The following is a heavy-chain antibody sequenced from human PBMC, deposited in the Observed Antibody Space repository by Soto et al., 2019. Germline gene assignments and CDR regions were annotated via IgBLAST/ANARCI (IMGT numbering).Heavy chain of an antibody. CDR1: GGSVSSGSYY. CDR3: ARVGFDWLFDDY. CDR2: IYYSGST. D-gene: IGHD3-9*01. V-gene: IGHV4-61*01. Sequence: SWTLSLTCTVSGGSVSSGSYYWSWIRQPPGKGLEWIGYIYYSGSTNYNPSLKSRVTISVDTSKNQFSLKLSSVTAADTAVYHCARVGFDWLFDDYCGQGTLVTV. J-gene: IGHJ4*02.